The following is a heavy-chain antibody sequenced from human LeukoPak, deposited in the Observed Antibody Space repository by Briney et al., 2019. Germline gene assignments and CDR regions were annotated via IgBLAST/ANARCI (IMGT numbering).Heavy chain of an antibody. Sequence: ASVKVSCKASGYTFTSYDINWVRQATGQGLEWMGWMNPNSGNTGYAQEFQGRVTMTRNTSISTAYMELSSLRSEDTAVYYCARDLFPQTYYYDSSGYYQADYWGQGTLVTVSS. CDR3: ARDLFPQTYYYDSSGYYQADY. CDR1: GYTFTSYD. CDR2: MNPNSGNT. V-gene: IGHV1-8*01. D-gene: IGHD3-22*01. J-gene: IGHJ4*02.